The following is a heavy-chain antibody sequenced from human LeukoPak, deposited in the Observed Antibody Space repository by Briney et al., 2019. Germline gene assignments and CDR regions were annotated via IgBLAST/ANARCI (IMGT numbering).Heavy chain of an antibody. D-gene: IGHD2-15*01. CDR1: GYTLTELS. J-gene: IGHJ5*01. Sequence: ASVKVSCMVSGYTLTELSMHSVRPAPGKGLAGMGGFDTEDGETIYAQKLQGRVTMTEDTSTDTAYMELSSLRSEETAVYYCATVSLGHCSGGSCDACFDSWGQGPLVTVSS. CDR2: FDTEDGET. CDR3: ATVSLGHCSGGSCDACFDS. V-gene: IGHV1-24*01.